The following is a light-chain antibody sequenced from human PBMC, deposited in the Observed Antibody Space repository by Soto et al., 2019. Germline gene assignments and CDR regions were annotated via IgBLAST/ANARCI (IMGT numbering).Light chain of an antibody. CDR1: QNINNY. CDR3: PQYENLPT. V-gene: IGKV1-33*01. Sequence: MHMTQSPSWMCTSLGHTVNLTCQASQNINNYLTSYQQKPGRAPKLLIYDESNLEAAVTSRFRRSRSGTDFTFNISRLQPEDIATYYCPQYENLPTVGPGTRLEIK. CDR2: DES. J-gene: IGKJ5*01.